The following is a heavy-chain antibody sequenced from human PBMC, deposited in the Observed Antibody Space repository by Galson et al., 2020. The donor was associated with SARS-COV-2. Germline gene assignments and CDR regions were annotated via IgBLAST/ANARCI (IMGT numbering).Heavy chain of an antibody. CDR2: ITGYTGDR. D-gene: IGHD3-10*01. CDR1: GYTFTNYG. V-gene: IGHV1-18*01. J-gene: IGHJ4*02. CDR3: ARDSGSWDY. Sequence: ASVQVSCKASGYTFTNYGISWVRQARGQGLEWMGWITGYTGDRKYAQKFQGRVTMTTDTSTNTVYMELRSLKFDDTAVYYCARDSGSWDYWGQGTLVTVSS.